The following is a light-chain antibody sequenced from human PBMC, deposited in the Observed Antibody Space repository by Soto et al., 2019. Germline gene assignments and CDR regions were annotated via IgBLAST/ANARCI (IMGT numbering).Light chain of an antibody. CDR2: EVS. Sequence: QSALTQPPSASGSPGQSVTISCTGTSSDVGGYNYVSWYQQHPGKAPKLMIYEVSKRPSGVPDRVSGSKSGNTSSLTVSGLQSEDEEDYYCHSYAGSNNWVFGGGTKLTVL. J-gene: IGLJ3*02. CDR1: SSDVGGYNY. V-gene: IGLV2-8*01. CDR3: HSYAGSNNWV.